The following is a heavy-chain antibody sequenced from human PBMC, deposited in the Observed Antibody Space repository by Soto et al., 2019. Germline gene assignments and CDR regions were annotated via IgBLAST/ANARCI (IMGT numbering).Heavy chain of an antibody. Sequence: VKVSCKASGYTFTSYGISWVRQAPGQGLEWMGWISAYNGNTNYAQKLQGRVTMTTDTSTSTAYMELRSLRSDDTAVYYCARAAAKEDDFWSGYWDYYYYMDVWGKGTTVTVSS. D-gene: IGHD3-3*01. J-gene: IGHJ6*03. CDR1: GYTFTSYG. V-gene: IGHV1-18*01. CDR2: ISAYNGNT. CDR3: ARAAAKEDDFWSGYWDYYYYMDV.